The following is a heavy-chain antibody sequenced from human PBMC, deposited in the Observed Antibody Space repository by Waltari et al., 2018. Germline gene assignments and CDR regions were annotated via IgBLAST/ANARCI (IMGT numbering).Heavy chain of an antibody. Sequence: QVQLQESGPGLVTPSQTLSLTCTVSGGSISRGGYYWSWISQHPGKGLEWIGYIYYSGSTYYNPSLKSRVTISVDTSKNQFSLKLSSVTAADTAVYYCARLVTGSGYGWFDPWGQGTLVTVSS. CDR2: IYYSGST. CDR3: ARLVTGSGYGWFDP. V-gene: IGHV4-31*03. J-gene: IGHJ5*02. D-gene: IGHD3-3*01. CDR1: GGSISRGGYY.